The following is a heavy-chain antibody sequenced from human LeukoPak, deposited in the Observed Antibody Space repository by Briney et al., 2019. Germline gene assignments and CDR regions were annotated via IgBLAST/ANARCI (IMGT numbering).Heavy chain of an antibody. V-gene: IGHV4-4*07. D-gene: IGHD1-26*01. CDR1: GGSISSYY. CDR3: ARGTYSGNYPY. Sequence: PSETLSLTCTVSGGSISSYYWSWIRQVVGKGLEWIGRIYTSGSTNYNPSLKSRVTMSVDTSKNQFSLKLTSVTAADTAVYYCARGTYSGNYPYWGQGTLVTVSS. J-gene: IGHJ4*02. CDR2: IYTSGST.